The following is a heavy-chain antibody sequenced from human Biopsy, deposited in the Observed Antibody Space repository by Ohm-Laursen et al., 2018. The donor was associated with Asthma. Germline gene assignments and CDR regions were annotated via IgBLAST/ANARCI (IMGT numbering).Heavy chain of an antibody. CDR1: VFTFGDYW. V-gene: IGHV3-7*01. CDR3: SRTFHFWSPYLAEHYQL. CDR2: IKHDGSEK. D-gene: IGHD3-3*01. J-gene: IGHJ1*01. Sequence: SLRLSCTASVFTFGDYWMNWVRQVPGKGLEWVANIKHDGSEKNHVDTLKGRFTISRDNAKNLLFHQMNSRRAEDTAVYYFSRTFHFWSPYLAEHYQLWGQGTLVTVSS.